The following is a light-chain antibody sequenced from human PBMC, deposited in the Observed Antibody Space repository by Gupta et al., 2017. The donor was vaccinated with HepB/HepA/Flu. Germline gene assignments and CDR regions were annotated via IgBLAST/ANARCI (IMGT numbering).Light chain of an antibody. CDR3: QQYDNWPPWT. CDR2: GAS. V-gene: IGKV3-15*01. Sequence: EVVLTQSPATLSVSPGERATFSCRASQSVSRNLAWYQQRPGQAPRLLIYGASTRATGIPARFSGSGSGKEFTLTINSRQSEDFAVYYCQQYDNWPPWTFGQGTXVEIK. J-gene: IGKJ1*01. CDR1: QSVSRN.